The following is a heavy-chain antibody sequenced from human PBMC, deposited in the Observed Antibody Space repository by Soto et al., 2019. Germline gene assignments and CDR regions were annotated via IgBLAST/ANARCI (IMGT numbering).Heavy chain of an antibody. CDR2: NSGNGGST. CDR3: AKDEYSSPGYDI. D-gene: IGHD6-6*01. V-gene: IGHV3-23*01. CDR1: GFTFSSYA. J-gene: IGHJ3*02. Sequence: GGSLRLSCAASGFTFSSYAMSWVRQAPGKGLEWVSANSGNGGSTYYADSVKGRFTISRDNSKNTLYLQMNSLRAEDTAVYYCAKDEYSSPGYDIWGQGTMVTVSS.